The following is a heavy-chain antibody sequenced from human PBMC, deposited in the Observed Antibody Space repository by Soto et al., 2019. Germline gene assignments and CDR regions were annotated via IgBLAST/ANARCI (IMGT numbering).Heavy chain of an antibody. D-gene: IGHD1-1*01. CDR1: GYTFTRYA. CDR3: AREGGTTGTTPEFWFDP. J-gene: IGHJ5*02. Sequence: ASVKVSCKASGYTFTRYAIHWVRQAPGQRLEWMGWINVGNGNTRYSRKFQGRVTITRDTSARTVYMELSSLRSEDTAVYYCAREGGTTGTTPEFWFDPWGQGTLVTVSS. V-gene: IGHV1-3*01. CDR2: INVGNGNT.